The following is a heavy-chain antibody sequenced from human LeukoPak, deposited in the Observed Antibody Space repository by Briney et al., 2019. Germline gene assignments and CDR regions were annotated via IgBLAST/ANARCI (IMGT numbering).Heavy chain of an antibody. CDR3: ARRDGYDSTTFDY. CDR2: IYPGDSDT. Sequence: GESLKISCKGSGYSFSSYWIGWVRQMPGKGLEWMGIIYPGDSDTRYSSSFRGQVTISADKSISTAYLQWSILKASDTAMYYCARRDGYDSTTFDYWGQGTLVIVSS. D-gene: IGHD5-24*01. CDR1: GYSFSSYW. J-gene: IGHJ4*02. V-gene: IGHV5-51*01.